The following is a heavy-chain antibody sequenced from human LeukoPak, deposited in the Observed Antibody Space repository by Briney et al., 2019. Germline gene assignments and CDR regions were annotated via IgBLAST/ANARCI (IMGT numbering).Heavy chain of an antibody. CDR2: ISGSGGST. CDR1: GFTFSSYA. D-gene: IGHD2-15*01. Sequence: GGSLRLSCAASGFTFSSYAMSCVRQAPGKGLEWVSSISGSGGSTYYADSVKGRFTISRDNSKNTLYLQMNSLRAEDTAVYYCAKVSATLSRYFDLWGRGTLVTVSS. CDR3: AKVSATLSRYFDL. J-gene: IGHJ2*01. V-gene: IGHV3-23*01.